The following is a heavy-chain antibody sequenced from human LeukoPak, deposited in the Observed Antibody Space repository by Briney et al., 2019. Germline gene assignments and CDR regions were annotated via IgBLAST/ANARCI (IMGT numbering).Heavy chain of an antibody. CDR3: ASIYFLLSGFFDF. J-gene: IGHJ4*02. V-gene: IGHV4-38-2*01. CDR2: IYHSGGT. CDR1: GYTISSGYF. Sequence: SETLTLTCAASGYTISSGYFWGWLRDPPGKVLEWIGSIYHSGGTYYNESLKSRLTISGDTSKNQVSLKLTSVTAAYTAIYYCASIYFLLSGFFDFWGRGTVVTVSS. D-gene: IGHD3-3*01.